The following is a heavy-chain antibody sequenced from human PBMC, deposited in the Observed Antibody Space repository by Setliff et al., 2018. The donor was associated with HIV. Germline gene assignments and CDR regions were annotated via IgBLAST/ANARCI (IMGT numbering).Heavy chain of an antibody. CDR3: ARPRVFDSFDV. J-gene: IGHJ3*01. CDR1: GYMILGYK. Sequence: ASVKVSCKAIGYMILGYKMNWVRQAPGQGLEWIGRISPNNGAAEYAPKFQGRVSMTLDTSVSTAYLEIPRLTSDDAAVYFCARPRVFDSFDVWGQGRKGTVS. CDR2: ISPNNGAA. V-gene: IGHV1-2*06. D-gene: IGHD6-6*01.